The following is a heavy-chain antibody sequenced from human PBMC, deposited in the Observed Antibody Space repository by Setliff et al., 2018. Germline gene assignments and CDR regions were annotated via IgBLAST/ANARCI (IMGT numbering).Heavy chain of an antibody. CDR1: GFTVSSNY. CDR2: ISSGGST. Sequence: GGSLRLSCAASGFTVSSNYMSWVRQAPGKGLEWVSVISSGGSTYYADSVKGRFTISRDNSKNTLYLQMNSLRAEDTAVYYCARDHNYAYDYWGQGTLVTVSS. J-gene: IGHJ4*02. V-gene: IGHV3-66*01. D-gene: IGHD1-1*01. CDR3: ARDHNYAYDY.